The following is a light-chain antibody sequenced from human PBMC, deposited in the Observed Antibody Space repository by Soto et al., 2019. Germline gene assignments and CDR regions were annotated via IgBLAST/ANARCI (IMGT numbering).Light chain of an antibody. J-gene: IGKJ4*01. CDR1: HSVDIY. CDR2: DSY. V-gene: IGKV3-11*01. CDR3: QQRKYWPPLT. Sequence: EVVLTQSPDTLSLSPGERATLSCRTSHSVDIYLAWYQQKPGQAPRLLIYDSYNRVTGIPTRFSGSGSGTDVTLTISSLEPEDSAVYYCQQRKYWPPLTFGGGTKVEIK.